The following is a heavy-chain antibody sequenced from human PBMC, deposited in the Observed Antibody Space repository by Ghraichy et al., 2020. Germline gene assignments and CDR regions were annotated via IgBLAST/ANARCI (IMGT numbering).Heavy chain of an antibody. D-gene: IGHD1-26*01. CDR1: GGSFSGYY. CDR3: ARGRVGIKDGRKRIWYFDL. Sequence: SETLSLTCAVYGGSFSGYYWSWIRQPPGKGLEWIGEINHSGSTNYNPSLKSRVTISVDTSKNQFSLKLSSVTAADTAVYYCARGRVGIKDGRKRIWYFDLWGRGTLVTVSS. J-gene: IGHJ2*01. V-gene: IGHV4-34*01. CDR2: INHSGST.